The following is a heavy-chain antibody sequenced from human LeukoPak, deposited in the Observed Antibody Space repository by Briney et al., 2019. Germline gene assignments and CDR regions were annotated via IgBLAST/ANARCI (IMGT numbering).Heavy chain of an antibody. J-gene: IGHJ5*02. V-gene: IGHV4-59*01. D-gene: IGHD3-10*01. CDR3: ARSQGSSKYWFDP. CDR2: IYYSGST. CDR1: GGSISSYY. Sequence: SETLSLTCTVSGGSISSYYWSWIRQPPGKGLEYIGYIYYSGSTSYNPSLKSRVTISVDTSKNQFSLRLSSVTAADTAVYYCARSQGSSKYWFDPWGQGTLVTVSS.